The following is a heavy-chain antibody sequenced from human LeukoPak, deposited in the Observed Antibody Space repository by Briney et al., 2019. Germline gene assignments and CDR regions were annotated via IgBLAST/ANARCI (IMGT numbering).Heavy chain of an antibody. D-gene: IGHD3-10*01. J-gene: IGHJ4*02. CDR3: ARDSLIQHGSGSYWGFDY. CDR2: ISSSSSYI. CDR1: GFTFSSYS. Sequence: GGSLRLSCAASGFTFSSYSMNSVRHAPRKRLEWVSSISSSSSYIYYADSVKGRFTISRDNAKNSLYLQMNSLRAEDTAVYCCARDSLIQHGSGSYWGFDYWGQGILVTVSS. V-gene: IGHV3-21*04.